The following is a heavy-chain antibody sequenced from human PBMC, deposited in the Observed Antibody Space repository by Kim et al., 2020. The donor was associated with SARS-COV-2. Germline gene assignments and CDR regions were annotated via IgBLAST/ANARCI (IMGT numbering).Heavy chain of an antibody. V-gene: IGHV1-46*01. CDR3: ARGKQGTMIVVVDDAFDI. Sequence: QGRVTMTRDTSTSTVYMELSSLRSEDTAVYYCARGKQGTMIVVVDDAFDIWGQGTMVTVSS. D-gene: IGHD3-22*01. J-gene: IGHJ3*02.